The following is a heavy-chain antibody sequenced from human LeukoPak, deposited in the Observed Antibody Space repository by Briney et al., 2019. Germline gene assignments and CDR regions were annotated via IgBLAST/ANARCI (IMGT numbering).Heavy chain of an antibody. Sequence: SETLSLTCAVYGGSISSYYWSWIRQPPGKGLEWIGYIYYSGSTNYNPSLKSRVTISVDTSKNQFSLKLSSVTAADTAVYYCARDTDYVDAFDIWGQGTMVTVSS. CDR3: ARDTDYVDAFDI. J-gene: IGHJ3*02. CDR1: GGSISSYY. CDR2: IYYSGST. V-gene: IGHV4-59*01. D-gene: IGHD4-17*01.